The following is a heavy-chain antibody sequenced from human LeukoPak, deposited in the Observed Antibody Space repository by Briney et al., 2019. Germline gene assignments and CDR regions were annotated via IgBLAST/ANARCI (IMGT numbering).Heavy chain of an antibody. CDR1: GGAISSGTYY. J-gene: IGHJ6*04. CDR2: VYYSGTT. D-gene: IGHD3-10*02. Sequence: SETLSLTCTVSGGAISSGTYYWGWIRQPPGKGLEWIGSVYYSGTTYYNPSLKSRVTISVDTSKNQFSLNLISVTAADTAVYYCAELGITMIGGVWGKGTTVTISS. CDR3: AELGITMIGGV. V-gene: IGHV4-39*01.